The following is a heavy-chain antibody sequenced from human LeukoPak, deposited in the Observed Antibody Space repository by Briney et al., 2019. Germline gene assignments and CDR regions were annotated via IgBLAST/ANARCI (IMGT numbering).Heavy chain of an antibody. Sequence: SETLSLTCAVYGGSFSGYYWIWIRQPPGRGLEWIGEINHSGSTIYNPSLQSRVTISVDTSKIQFSLKLSSVSAADTAVYYCARGSRTPDYWGQGTLVTVSS. CDR1: GGSFSGYY. J-gene: IGHJ4*02. CDR2: INHSGST. CDR3: ARGSRTPDY. V-gene: IGHV4-34*01.